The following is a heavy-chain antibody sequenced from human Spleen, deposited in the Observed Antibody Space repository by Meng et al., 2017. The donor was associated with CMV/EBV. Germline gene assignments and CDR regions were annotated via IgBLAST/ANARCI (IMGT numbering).Heavy chain of an antibody. Sequence: EVQLVESGGXLVKPGGFLRLSCAASGFTFSSYSMNWVRQAPGKGLEWVSSISSSSSYIYYADSVKGRFTISRDNAKNSLYLQMNSLRAEDTAVYYCARDSGGKAFDLWGRGTLVTVSS. D-gene: IGHD4-23*01. CDR2: ISSSSSYI. CDR3: ARDSGGKAFDL. V-gene: IGHV3-21*01. J-gene: IGHJ2*01. CDR1: GFTFSSYS.